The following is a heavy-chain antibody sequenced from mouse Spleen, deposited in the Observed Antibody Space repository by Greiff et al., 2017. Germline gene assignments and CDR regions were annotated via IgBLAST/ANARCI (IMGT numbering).Heavy chain of an antibody. CDR3: ASQLGLRMDY. V-gene: IGHV1-52*01. CDR2: IDPSDSET. D-gene: IGHD3-1*01. CDR1: GYTFTSYW. Sequence: LMRPGSSVKLSCKASGYTFTSYWMHWVKQRPIQGLEWIGNIDPSDSETHYNQKFKDKATLTVDKSSSTAYMQLSSLTSEDSAVYYCASQLGLRMDYWGQGTSVTVSS. J-gene: IGHJ4*01.